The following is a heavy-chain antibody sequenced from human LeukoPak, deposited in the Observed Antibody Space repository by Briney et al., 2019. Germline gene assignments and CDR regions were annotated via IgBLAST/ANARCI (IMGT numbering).Heavy chain of an antibody. CDR1: GFTFSNYW. J-gene: IGHJ6*03. CDR2: IKQDGSEK. Sequence: PGGSLRLSCAASGFTFSNYWMSWVRQAPGKGLEWVANIKQDGSEKYYVDSVKGRFTISRDNAKNSLYLQMNSLRAEDTAVYYCARDSVEGYYMDVWGKGTTVTVSS. D-gene: IGHD1-1*01. CDR3: ARDSVEGYYMDV. V-gene: IGHV3-7*01.